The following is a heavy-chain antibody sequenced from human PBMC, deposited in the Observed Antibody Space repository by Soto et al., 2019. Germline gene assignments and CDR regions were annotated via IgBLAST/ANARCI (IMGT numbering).Heavy chain of an antibody. J-gene: IGHJ6*02. CDR1: GGSFSGYY. CDR3: ARALTSPRWYDYYDGMDV. V-gene: IGHV4-34*01. Sequence: SETLSLPCAVYGGSFSGYYWSWIRQPPGKGLEWIGEINHSGSTNYNPSLKSRVTISVDTSKNQISLKLSFVTAADTAVYYCARALTSPRWYDYYDGMDVWGQGTTVTVSS. CDR2: INHSGST.